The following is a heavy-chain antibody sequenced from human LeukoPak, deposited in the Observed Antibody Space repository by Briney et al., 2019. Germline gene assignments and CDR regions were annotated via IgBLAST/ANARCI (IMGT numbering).Heavy chain of an antibody. Sequence: GGSLRLSCAASGFTVSSNYMSWVRQAPGKGLEWVSVIYSGGSTYYADSVKGRFTISRDNSKNTLYLQMNSLRAEDTAVYYCARDQPRTGVDYWGQGTLVTVSS. J-gene: IGHJ4*02. CDR1: GFTVSSNY. CDR2: IYSGGST. V-gene: IGHV3-66*02. CDR3: ARDQPRTGVDY. D-gene: IGHD1-14*01.